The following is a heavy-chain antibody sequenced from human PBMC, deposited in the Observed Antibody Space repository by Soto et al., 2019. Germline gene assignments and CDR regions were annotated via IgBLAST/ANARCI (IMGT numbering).Heavy chain of an antibody. CDR2: INPDGSEK. V-gene: IGHV3-7*01. D-gene: IGHD7-27*01. CDR1: GFSFSNSW. J-gene: IGHJ4*02. CDR3: TRDLNWEAY. Sequence: EVQLVESGGGLVQPGGSLRLSCAASGFSFSNSWMTWVRQAPGKGLECLACINPDGSEKYYLDSVKGPFTVSRDNARKSLYVQMNSLRVDDTAVYYCTRDLNWEAYWGQGTLVTVSS.